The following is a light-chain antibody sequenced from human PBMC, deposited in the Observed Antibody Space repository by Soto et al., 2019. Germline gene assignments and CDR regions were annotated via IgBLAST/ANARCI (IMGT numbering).Light chain of an antibody. CDR1: QSISSF. CDR2: AAS. CDR3: QQSCSTPYT. Sequence: DIQMTQSPSSLSASVGDRVTITCRASQSISSFLNWYQQKPGKAPKFLIYAASTLQSGVPSRFSGSGSGTDFTLTISSLQPEDFATYYCQQSCSTPYTFGQGTKLE. V-gene: IGKV1-39*01. J-gene: IGKJ2*01.